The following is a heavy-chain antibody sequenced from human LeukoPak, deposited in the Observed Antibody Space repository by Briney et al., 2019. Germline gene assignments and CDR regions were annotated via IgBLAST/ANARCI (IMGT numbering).Heavy chain of an antibody. CDR1: GFTVSSNY. J-gene: IGHJ4*02. CDR3: ARAHGGFWSGYHVDY. Sequence: GGSLTLSCAASGFTVSSNYMSWVRQAPGKGLEWVSVIYSGGSTYYADSVKGRFTISRDNSKNTLYLQMNSLRAEDTAVYYCARAHGGFWSGYHVDYWGQGTLVTVSS. D-gene: IGHD3-3*01. CDR2: IYSGGST. V-gene: IGHV3-66*02.